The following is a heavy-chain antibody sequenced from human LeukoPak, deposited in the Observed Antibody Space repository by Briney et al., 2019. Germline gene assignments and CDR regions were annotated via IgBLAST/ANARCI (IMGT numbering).Heavy chain of an antibody. J-gene: IGHJ6*02. D-gene: IGHD5-18*01. CDR2: ISHDGTNK. CDR1: GFTFSSYG. CDR3: AKARGYSYGSLRAYYYGMDV. Sequence: GGSLRLSCAASGFTFSSYGMHWVRQAPGKGLEWVAVISHDGTNKYYIDSVKGRFTVSRDNSKNTLYLQMNSPRAEDTALYYCAKARGYSYGSLRAYYYGMDVWGQGTTVTVSS. V-gene: IGHV3-30*18.